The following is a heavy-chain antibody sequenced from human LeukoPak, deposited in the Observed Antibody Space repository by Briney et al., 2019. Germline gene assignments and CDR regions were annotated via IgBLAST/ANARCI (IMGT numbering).Heavy chain of an antibody. CDR2: IYYSGST. D-gene: IGHD2-15*01. Sequence: ETSQTLSLTCTVSGGSISSGGYYWSWIRQHPGKGLEWIGYIYYSGSTNYNPSLKSRVTISVDTSKNQFSLKLSSVTAADTAVYYCARGRERNIVVVVAATPRKNWFDPWGQGTLVTVSS. CDR1: GGSISSGGYY. J-gene: IGHJ5*02. CDR3: ARGRERNIVVVVAATPRKNWFDP. V-gene: IGHV4-31*03.